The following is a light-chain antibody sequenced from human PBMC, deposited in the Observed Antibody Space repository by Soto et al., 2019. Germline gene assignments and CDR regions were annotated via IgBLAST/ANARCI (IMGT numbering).Light chain of an antibody. Sequence: QSALTQPASVSGSPGQSITISCTGTTSDVGGYNYVSWYQQHPGKAPKLLIYDVSYRPSGISDRFSGSKSDNTASLTISGLQAEDEADYYCSSYTSSNTAVFGTGTKLTVL. V-gene: IGLV2-14*03. CDR1: TSDVGGYNY. J-gene: IGLJ1*01. CDR3: SSYTSSNTAV. CDR2: DVS.